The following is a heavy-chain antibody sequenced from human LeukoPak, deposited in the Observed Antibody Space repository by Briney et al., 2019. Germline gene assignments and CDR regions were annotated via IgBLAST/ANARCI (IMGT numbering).Heavy chain of an antibody. D-gene: IGHD3-22*01. CDR2: IHPGGSDT. CDR1: RYIFTNYW. Sequence: VESLNISFKGPRYIFTNYWIGWGRRMPGKGLEWGVLIHPGGSDTTYSPSFQRQVPISADKSINTAALQWNSLKASDTAMYYCVRRDDNRAFDVWGQGTMVTVSS. CDR3: VRRDDNRAFDV. J-gene: IGHJ3*01. V-gene: IGHV5-51*01.